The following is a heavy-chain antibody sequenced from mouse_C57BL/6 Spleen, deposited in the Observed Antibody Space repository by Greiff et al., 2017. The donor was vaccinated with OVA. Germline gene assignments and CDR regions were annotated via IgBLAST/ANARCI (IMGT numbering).Heavy chain of an antibody. V-gene: IGHV1-81*01. J-gene: IGHJ3*01. Sequence: QVQLKESGAELARPGASVKLSCKASGYTFTSYGISWVKQRTGQGLEWIGEIYPRSGNTYYNEKFKGKATLTADKSSSTAYMELRRLTSEDAAVYFCAPLIQGFAYWGQGTLVTVSA. D-gene: IGHD1-1*01. CDR2: IYPRSGNT. CDR1: GYTFTSYG. CDR3: APLIQGFAY.